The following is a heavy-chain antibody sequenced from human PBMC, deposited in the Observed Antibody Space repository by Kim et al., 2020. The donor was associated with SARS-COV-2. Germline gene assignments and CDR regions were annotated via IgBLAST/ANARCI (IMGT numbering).Heavy chain of an antibody. CDR2: ISYDGGTK. Sequence: GGSLRLSCADSGFTFSRYAMHWVRQAPGKGLEWVAFISYDGGTKYYADSVKGRFTISRENSKNTLYLQMNSLRTEDTAVYYCAREGGESGSSLDYWGQGTLVTVSS. V-gene: IGHV3-30*04. J-gene: IGHJ4*02. CDR1: GFTFSRYA. D-gene: IGHD6-6*01. CDR3: AREGGESGSSLDY.